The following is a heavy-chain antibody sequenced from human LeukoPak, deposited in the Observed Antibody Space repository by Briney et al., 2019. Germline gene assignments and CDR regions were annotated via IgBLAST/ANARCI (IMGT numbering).Heavy chain of an antibody. CDR2: ISSSSSYI. D-gene: IGHD1-26*01. CDR1: GFIFSSYS. V-gene: IGHV3-21*01. Sequence: PGGSLRLSCAASGFIFSSYSMNWVRQAPGKGLEWVSSISSSSSYIYYADSVKGRFTISRDNAKNSLYLQMNSLRAEDTAVYYCARELGATDSDDAFDIWGQGTMVTVS. CDR3: ARELGATDSDDAFDI. J-gene: IGHJ3*02.